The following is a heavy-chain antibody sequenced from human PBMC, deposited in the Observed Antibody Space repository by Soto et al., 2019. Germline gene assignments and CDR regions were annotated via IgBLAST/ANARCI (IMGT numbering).Heavy chain of an antibody. CDR2: IIPILGIV. CDR1: GGTFSSYT. CDR3: ARDTDCTGGSCYSLEY. J-gene: IGHJ4*02. V-gene: IGHV1-69*08. Sequence: QVQLVQSGAEVKKPGSSVKVSCKASGGTFSSYTLTWVRQAPGQGLEWMGRIIPILGIVNYAQKFQGRVVITADKSSSTGYMELSSLRSEDTAVYYCARDTDCTGGSCYSLEYWGQGTLVTVSS. D-gene: IGHD2-15*01.